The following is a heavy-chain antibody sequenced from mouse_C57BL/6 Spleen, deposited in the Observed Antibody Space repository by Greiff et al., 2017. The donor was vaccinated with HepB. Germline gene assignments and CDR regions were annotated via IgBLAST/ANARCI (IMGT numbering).Heavy chain of an antibody. Sequence: EVKLQESGPGLVKPSQSLSLTCSVTGYSITSGYYWNWLRQFPGNKLEWMGYISYDGSNNYNPSLKNRIAITRDTSKNQFFLKLNSVTTEDTATYYCAREDDGYSMDYWGQGTSVTVSS. D-gene: IGHD2-3*01. J-gene: IGHJ4*01. CDR2: ISYDGSN. V-gene: IGHV3-6*01. CDR1: GYSITSGYY. CDR3: AREDDGYSMDY.